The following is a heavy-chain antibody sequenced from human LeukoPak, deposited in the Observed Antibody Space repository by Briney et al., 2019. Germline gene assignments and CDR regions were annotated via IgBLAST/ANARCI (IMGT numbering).Heavy chain of an antibody. CDR3: ATWSGAAAGRSEY. V-gene: IGHV3-48*04. D-gene: IGHD6-13*01. J-gene: IGHJ4*02. CDR2: ITSSSGTV. Sequence: GGYLRLSCAASGSTFTDYAMIWVRQAPGKGLEWLSYITSSSGTVFYADSVKGRFTISRDNANNSLLLQMNSLRTDDSSLYYCATWSGAAAGRSEYWGQGTLVTVSS. CDR1: GSTFTDYA.